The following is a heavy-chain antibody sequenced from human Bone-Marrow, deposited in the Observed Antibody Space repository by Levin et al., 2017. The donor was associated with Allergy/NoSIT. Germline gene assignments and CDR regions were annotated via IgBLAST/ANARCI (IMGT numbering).Heavy chain of an antibody. CDR3: ARDIFGSGYSGYDY. CDR1: GFTFSSYA. D-gene: IGHD5-12*01. V-gene: IGHV3-30-3*01. J-gene: IGHJ4*02. Sequence: GGSLRLSCAASGFTFSSYAMHWVRQAPGKGLEWVAVISYDGSNKYYADSVKGRFTISRDNSKNTLYLQMNSLRAEDTAVYYCARDIFGSGYSGYDYWGQGTLVTVSS. CDR2: ISYDGSNK.